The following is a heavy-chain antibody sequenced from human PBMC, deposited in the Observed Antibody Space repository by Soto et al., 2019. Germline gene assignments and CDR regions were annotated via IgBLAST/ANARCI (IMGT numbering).Heavy chain of an antibody. D-gene: IGHD3-22*01. Sequence: QVQLVESGGGVVQPGGSLRLSCAASGFTFSTYSMPWVRQAPGKGLEWVAGISSDGSKTYYADSVKGRFTIARDNSTNTLYLQMNSLRPDDTAVYYCARDPLPLTYEAYYIAYWGQGALVTVSS. J-gene: IGHJ4*02. CDR1: GFTFSTYS. CDR3: ARDPLPLTYEAYYIAY. V-gene: IGHV3-30-3*01. CDR2: ISSDGSKT.